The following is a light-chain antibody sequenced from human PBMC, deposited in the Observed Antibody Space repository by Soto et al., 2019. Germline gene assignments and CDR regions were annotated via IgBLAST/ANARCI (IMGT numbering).Light chain of an antibody. CDR3: SSYTSSSTHI. CDR1: SSDVGAYTF. CDR2: DVS. V-gene: IGLV2-14*03. J-gene: IGLJ1*01. Sequence: QSALTQPASVSGSPGQSITISCTGTSSDVGAYTFVSWYQQHPDKVPKLMIFDVSRRPSGVSDRFSGSKSGNTASLTISGLQPEDEADYYCSSYTSSSTHIFGSGTKLTVL.